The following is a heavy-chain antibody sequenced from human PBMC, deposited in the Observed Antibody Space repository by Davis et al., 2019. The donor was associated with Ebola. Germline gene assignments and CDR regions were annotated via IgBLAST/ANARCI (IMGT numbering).Heavy chain of an antibody. CDR3: AREGYRGGGFDY. D-gene: IGHD2-21*01. CDR2: FYYNLAT. V-gene: IGHV4-34*01. Sequence: PSETLSLTCAVYGGSFSGYYWGWIRQAPGKGLQWVGNFYYNLATHYSPSLKSRVIISVDTSKNQFSLRLNSVTAADTAIYYCAREGYRGGGFDYWGQGTLVPVSS. CDR1: GGSFSGYY. J-gene: IGHJ4*02.